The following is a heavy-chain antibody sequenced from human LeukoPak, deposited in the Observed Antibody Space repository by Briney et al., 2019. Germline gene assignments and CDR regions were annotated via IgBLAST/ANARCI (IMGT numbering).Heavy chain of an antibody. CDR3: ARRYSGYGNAFDI. J-gene: IGHJ3*02. CDR1: GGSFSGYY. Sequence: PSETLSLTCAVYGGSFSGYYWNWIRQPPGKGLEWIGEINPSGGTKNNPSLKSRVSISVDMSKKQFSLKLSSVTAADTAVYYCARRYSGYGNAFDIWGQGTMVTVSS. D-gene: IGHD5-12*01. V-gene: IGHV4-34*01. CDR2: INPSGGT.